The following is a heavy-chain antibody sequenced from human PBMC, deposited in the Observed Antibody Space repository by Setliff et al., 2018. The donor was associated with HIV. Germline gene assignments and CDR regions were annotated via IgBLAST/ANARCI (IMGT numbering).Heavy chain of an antibody. D-gene: IGHD2-15*01. CDR1: AGSISGSLYY. J-gene: IGHJ4*02. Sequence: SETLSLTCTVSAGSISGSLYYWGWIRQPPGKGLEWIGSIFYTGSTYYSPSLKSRVTVSVDTSKNQFSLKLSSVTAADTAVYYCARHPPYCSGGSCYRGRGYYFDYWGQGTLVTVSS. CDR2: IFYTGST. V-gene: IGHV4-39*01. CDR3: ARHPPYCSGGSCYRGRGYYFDY.